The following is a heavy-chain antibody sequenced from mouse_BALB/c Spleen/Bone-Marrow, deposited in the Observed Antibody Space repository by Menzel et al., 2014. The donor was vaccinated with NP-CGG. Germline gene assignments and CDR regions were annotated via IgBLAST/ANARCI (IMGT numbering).Heavy chain of an antibody. J-gene: IGHJ4*01. CDR3: AFIYYGYAMDY. Sequence: VQLQQPGAELVKPGASVKLSCTASGFNIKDTYKHWVKQRPEQGLEWIGRIDPANGNTKYDPKFQGKATITADKSSNTACMPLSSLTSVDTAVYYCAFIYYGYAMDYWGQGTSVTVSS. D-gene: IGHD2-1*01. CDR2: IDPANGNT. CDR1: GFNIKDTY. V-gene: IGHV14-3*02.